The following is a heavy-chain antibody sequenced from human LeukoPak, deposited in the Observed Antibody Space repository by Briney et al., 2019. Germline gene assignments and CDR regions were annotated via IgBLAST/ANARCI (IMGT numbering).Heavy chain of an antibody. CDR2: IASGFQT. D-gene: IGHD5-18*01. J-gene: IGHJ4*02. CDR3: VREARGYHYTYFDY. CDR1: GFTLGSHD. Sequence: GGSLRLSCTASGFTLGSHDMHWVRQTTGEGLEWVAAIASGFQTFYAGSVKGRFTVSREDAKNSLYLQMNSLRAGDTAVYYCVREARGYHYTYFDYWGQGALVTVSS. V-gene: IGHV3-13*01.